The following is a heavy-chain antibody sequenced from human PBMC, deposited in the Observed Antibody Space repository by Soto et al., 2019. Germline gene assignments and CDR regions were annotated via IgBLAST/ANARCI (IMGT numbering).Heavy chain of an antibody. J-gene: IGHJ5*02. Sequence: XSVKVSSKGSVYSFTSYGISWVRQAPGQGLEWMGWISAYNGNTNYAQKLQGRVTMTTDTSTSTAYMELRSLRSDDTAVYYCARAAGSRVHGDYSSWGQGSLVTVSS. V-gene: IGHV1-18*01. CDR3: ARAAGSRVHGDYSS. CDR2: ISAYNGNT. D-gene: IGHD4-17*01. CDR1: VYSFTSYG.